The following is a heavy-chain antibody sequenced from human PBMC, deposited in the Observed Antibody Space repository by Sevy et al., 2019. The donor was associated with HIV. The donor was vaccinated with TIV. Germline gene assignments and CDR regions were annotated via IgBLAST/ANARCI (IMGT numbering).Heavy chain of an antibody. Sequence: GGSLRLSCAASGFTFSVYWMSWVRQAPGKGLEWVATMKEDGSDKDYVDSVKGRFTISRDNAKNSLYLQKNSLRAEDTDVYYCVREGVGGYSYSLDCWGQGTLVTVSS. V-gene: IGHV3-7*01. CDR3: VREGVGGYSYSLDC. CDR2: MKEDGSDK. D-gene: IGHD5-18*01. CDR1: GFTFSVYW. J-gene: IGHJ4*02.